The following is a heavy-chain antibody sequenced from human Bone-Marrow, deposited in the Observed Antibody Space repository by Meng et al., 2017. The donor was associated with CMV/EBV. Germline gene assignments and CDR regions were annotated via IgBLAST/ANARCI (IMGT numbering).Heavy chain of an antibody. CDR2: IYWNNDP. CDR1: FSLISTGQG. D-gene: IGHD3-3*01. J-gene: IGHJ4*02. CDR3: AHMVLNYDFWWGYFDY. V-gene: IGHV2-5*01. Sequence: FSLISTGQGVGWIRQPPGKALEWLALIYWNNDPRYGPSLKSRLTITKDTSKSQVVLTMTNMDPVDTATYFCAHMVLNYDFWWGYFDYWGQGSLVTVSS.